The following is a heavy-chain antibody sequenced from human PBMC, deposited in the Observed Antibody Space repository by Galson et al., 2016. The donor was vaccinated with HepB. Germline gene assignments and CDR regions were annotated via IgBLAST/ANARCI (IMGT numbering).Heavy chain of an antibody. D-gene: IGHD3-9*01. CDR2: IYSGGNT. V-gene: IGHV3-53*01. CDR3: ARDSPIWD. J-gene: IGHJ4*02. Sequence: SLRLSCAASGFTVGSTYMTWVRQAPAKGLEWVSGIYSGGNTYYADSVKGRFTISRDNSKSTLYLQMNSLRVEDTAMYYCARDSPIWDWGQGTLVTVSS. CDR1: GFTVGSTY.